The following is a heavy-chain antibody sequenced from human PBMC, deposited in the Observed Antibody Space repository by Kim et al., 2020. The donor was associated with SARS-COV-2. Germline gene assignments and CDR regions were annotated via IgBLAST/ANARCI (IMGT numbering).Heavy chain of an antibody. J-gene: IGHJ5*02. CDR1: GDSISGYY. V-gene: IGHV4-59*01. D-gene: IGHD1-1*01. CDR2: ISYSGST. CDR3: ARGGRRWTGVSDP. Sequence: SETLSLTCTVSGDSISGYYWSWIRQPPGKGLEWIGSISYSGSTNYNPSLKSRVTISVDTSNNQFSLKLTSVTAADTAVSHCARGGRRWTGVSDPWGEAT.